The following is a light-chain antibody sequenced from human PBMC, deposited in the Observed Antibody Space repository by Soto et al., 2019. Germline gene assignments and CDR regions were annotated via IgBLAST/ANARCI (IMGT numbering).Light chain of an antibody. V-gene: IGLV2-14*01. CDR2: EVS. CDR1: SSDVGGYNY. CDR3: SSYTSSSTLWV. Sequence: QCALTQPASVCGSPGQSITISCTRTSSDVGGYNYVSWYQQHPGKAPKLMIYEVSNRPSGVSNRFSGSKSGNTASLTISGLQAEDEADYYCSSYTSSSTLWVFGGGTKLTV. J-gene: IGLJ3*02.